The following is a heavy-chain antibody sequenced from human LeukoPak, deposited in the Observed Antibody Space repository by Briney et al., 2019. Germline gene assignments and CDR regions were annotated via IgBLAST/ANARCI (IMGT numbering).Heavy chain of an antibody. CDR1: GGSISSYY. V-gene: IGHV4-59*08. CDR3: ARGSQYYYDSSGYYWRYYYYGMDV. Sequence: SETLSLTCTVSGGSISSYYWSWIRQPPGKGLEWIGYIYYSGSTNYNPPLKSRVTISVDTSKNQFSLKLSSVTAADTAVYYCARGSQYYYDSSGYYWRYYYYGMDVWGQGTTVTVSS. D-gene: IGHD3-22*01. CDR2: IYYSGST. J-gene: IGHJ6*02.